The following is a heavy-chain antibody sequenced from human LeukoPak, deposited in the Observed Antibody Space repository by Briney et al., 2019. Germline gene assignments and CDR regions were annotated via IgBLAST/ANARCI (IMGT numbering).Heavy chain of an antibody. CDR2: IYYSGST. CDR1: GRSISSSGSY. V-gene: IGHV4-39*01. D-gene: IGHD6-19*01. Sequence: SETLSLTCTVSGRSISSSGSYWGWIRQPPGKGLEWIATIYYSGSTYYNPSLKSRVTISVDTSKSQFSLKLSSVTAADTAVYYCARHSSGWYSWFDPWGQGTLVTVSS. J-gene: IGHJ5*02. CDR3: ARHSSGWYSWFDP.